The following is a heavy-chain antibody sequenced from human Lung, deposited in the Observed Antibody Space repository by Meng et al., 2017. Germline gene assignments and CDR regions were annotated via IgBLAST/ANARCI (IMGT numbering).Heavy chain of an antibody. D-gene: IGHD6-13*01. CDR2: IKSNSDGGTT. Sequence: LVGSGVGLLKPGGSFSLSCVASGFSFTDAWMSWVRQAPGKGLEWVGRIKSNSDGGTTDYAAPVKGRFTISRDDSKNTLYLQMNSLITEDTAVYFCATGAAAADHWGQGTLVTVSS. V-gene: IGHV3-15*01. CDR3: ATGAAAADH. J-gene: IGHJ4*02. CDR1: GFSFTDAW.